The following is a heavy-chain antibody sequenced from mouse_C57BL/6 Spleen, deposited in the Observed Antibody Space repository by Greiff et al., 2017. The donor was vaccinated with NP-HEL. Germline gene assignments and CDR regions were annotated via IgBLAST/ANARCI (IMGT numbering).Heavy chain of an antibody. CDR3: ARSPPRAWFAY. D-gene: IGHD3-3*01. CDR1: GYTFTSYW. V-gene: IGHV1-64*01. J-gene: IGHJ3*01. CDR2: IHPNSGST. Sequence: QVQLQQPGAELVKPGASVKLSCKASGYTFTSYWMHWVKQRPGQGLEWIGMIHPNSGSTNYNEKFKSKATLTVDKSSSTAYMQRSSLTSEDSAVYYCARSPPRAWFAYWGQGTLVTVSA.